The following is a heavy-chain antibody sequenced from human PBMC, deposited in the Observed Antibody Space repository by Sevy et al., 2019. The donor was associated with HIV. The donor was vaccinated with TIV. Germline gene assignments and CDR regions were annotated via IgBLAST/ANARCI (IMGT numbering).Heavy chain of an antibody. CDR1: GFTFSSYW. Sequence: GGSLRLSCAASGFTFSSYWMHWVRQAPGKGLVWVSRINSDGSSTSYADSVKGRFTISRDNAKNTLYLQMNSLRAEDTAVYYCAKGAGIGRVHAFDIWGQGTMVTVSS. J-gene: IGHJ3*02. CDR3: AKGAGIGRVHAFDI. V-gene: IGHV3-74*01. CDR2: INSDGSST. D-gene: IGHD1-26*01.